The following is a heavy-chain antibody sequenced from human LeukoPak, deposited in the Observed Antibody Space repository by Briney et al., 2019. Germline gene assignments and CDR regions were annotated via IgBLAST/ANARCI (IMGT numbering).Heavy chain of an antibody. CDR2: IYYSGST. J-gene: IGHJ4*02. CDR1: GGSISCYY. V-gene: IGHV4-59*01. D-gene: IGHD4-17*01. CDR3: AKGGDLYDY. Sequence: MSSETLSLTCTVSGGSISCYYWSWIRQPPGKGLEWIGSIYYSGSTNYNPSLKSRVTISVDTSKNQFSLKLSSVTAADTAVYYCAKGGDLYDYWGQGTLVTVSS.